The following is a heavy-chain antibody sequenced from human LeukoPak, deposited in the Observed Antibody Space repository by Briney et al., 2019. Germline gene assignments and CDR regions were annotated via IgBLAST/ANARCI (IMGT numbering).Heavy chain of an antibody. CDR1: AFTFSSFG. Sequence: GRSLRLSCAASAFTFSSFGMHWVSQAPGKGLEWVAFIRNDGSNKYYADSVKVRLTISRDNSKKTLYLQMNSLRAEDTAVYYCAKAGRESDFDYWGQGTLVTVSS. CDR2: IRNDGSNK. V-gene: IGHV3-30*02. D-gene: IGHD2-21*01. CDR3: AKAGRESDFDY. J-gene: IGHJ4*02.